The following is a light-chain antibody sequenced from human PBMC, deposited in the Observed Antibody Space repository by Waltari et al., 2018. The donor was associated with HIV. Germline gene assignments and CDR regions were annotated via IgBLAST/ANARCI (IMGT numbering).Light chain of an antibody. V-gene: IGLV1-44*01. CDR1: SSNIGSNP. Sequence: QSVLTQPPSASGTPGQRVTIPCSGSSSNIGSNPVNWYQQLPGTAPKLLMYSNNQRPSGVPDRFSGSKSGTSAALVISGPQSEDEGDYYCAAWDDSLKGVFGGGTKLTVL. CDR3: AAWDDSLKGV. J-gene: IGLJ3*02. CDR2: SNN.